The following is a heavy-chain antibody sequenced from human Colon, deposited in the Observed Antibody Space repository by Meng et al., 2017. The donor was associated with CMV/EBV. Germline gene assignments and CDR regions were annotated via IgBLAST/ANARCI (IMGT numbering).Heavy chain of an antibody. Sequence: QVQLVQSGAEVKKPGSSVKGSCQASGGPFSSYAISWVRQAPGQGLEWMGVIIPIFGTANYAQKFQGRVTITADESTSTAYMELSSLRSEDTAVYYCARDIDSAEGYWGQGTLVTVSS. V-gene: IGHV1-69*01. D-gene: IGHD1-26*01. CDR3: ARDIDSAEGY. CDR2: IIPIFGTA. CDR1: GGPFSSYA. J-gene: IGHJ4*02.